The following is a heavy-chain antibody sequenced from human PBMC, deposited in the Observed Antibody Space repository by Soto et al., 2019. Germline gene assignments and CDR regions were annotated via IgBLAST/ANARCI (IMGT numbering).Heavy chain of an antibody. CDR2: ISYDGSNK. CDR1: GFTFSSYG. CDR3: AKDEVLVVVVARDYYGMDV. Sequence: QVQLVESGGGVVQPGRSLRLSCAASGFTFSSYGMHWVRQAPGKGLEWVAVISYDGSNKYYADSVKGRFTISRDNSENTLYLQMNSLRAEDTAVYYCAKDEVLVVVVARDYYGMDVWGQGTTVTVSS. D-gene: IGHD2-15*01. J-gene: IGHJ6*02. V-gene: IGHV3-30*18.